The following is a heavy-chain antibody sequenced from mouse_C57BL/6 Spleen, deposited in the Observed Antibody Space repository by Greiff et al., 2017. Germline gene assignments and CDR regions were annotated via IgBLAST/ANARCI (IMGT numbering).Heavy chain of an antibody. CDR3: ARLGSLRHFGY. J-gene: IGHJ2*01. V-gene: IGHV1-9*01. CDR1: GYTFTGYW. D-gene: IGHD6-5*01. CDR2: ILPGSGST. Sequence: VQLQQSGAELMKPGASVKLSCKATGYTFTGYWIEWVKQRPGHGLEWIGEILPGSGSTNYNGKFKGKATFTADTSSNTAYMQLSSLPTEDSAIYYCARLGSLRHFGYWGQGTTLTVSS.